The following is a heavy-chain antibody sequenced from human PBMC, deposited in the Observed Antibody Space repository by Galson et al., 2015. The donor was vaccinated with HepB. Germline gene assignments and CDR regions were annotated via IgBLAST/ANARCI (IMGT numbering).Heavy chain of an antibody. J-gene: IGHJ6*03. CDR3: ARAHGGRRYMDV. CDR1: GFTFSSYW. D-gene: IGHD4-23*01. CDR2: IKQDGSEK. V-gene: IGHV3-7*03. Sequence: SLRLSCAASGFTFSSYWMSWVRQAPGKGLEWVANIKQDGSEKYYVDSVKGRFTISRDNSKNTLYLQMNSLRAEDTAVYYCARAHGGRRYMDVWGKGTTVTVSS.